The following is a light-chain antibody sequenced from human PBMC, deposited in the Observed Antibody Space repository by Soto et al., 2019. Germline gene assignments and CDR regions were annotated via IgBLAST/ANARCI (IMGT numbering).Light chain of an antibody. CDR1: QSVLYSSNNKNY. Sequence: DIVMTQSPESLAVSLGERATINCKSSQSVLYSSNNKNYLAWYQQHHGQPPRLLIYGISTRATGIPARFSGSGSGTELSLTISSLQSEDGAVYDGQQYSKWPITFGQGTRLEIK. CDR3: QQYSKWPIT. V-gene: IGKV4-1*01. J-gene: IGKJ5*01. CDR2: GIS.